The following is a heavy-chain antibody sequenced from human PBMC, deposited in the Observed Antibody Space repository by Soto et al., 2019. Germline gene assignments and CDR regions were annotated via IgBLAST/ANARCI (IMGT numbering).Heavy chain of an antibody. CDR1: GGSISSGDYY. J-gene: IGHJ5*02. Sequence: SGTLSLTCTVSGGSISSGDYYWSWIRQPPGKGLEWIGYIYYSGSTYYNPSLKSRVTISVDTSKNQFSLKLSSVTAADTAVYYCARELLRDGNPYNWFDPWGQGTLVTVSS. CDR3: ARELLRDGNPYNWFDP. CDR2: IYYSGST. V-gene: IGHV4-30-4*01. D-gene: IGHD2-15*01.